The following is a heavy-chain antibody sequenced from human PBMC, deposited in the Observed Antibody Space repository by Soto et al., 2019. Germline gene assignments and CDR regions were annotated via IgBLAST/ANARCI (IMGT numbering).Heavy chain of an antibody. CDR2: VHAGGSF. CDR3: ARENTPEMTRGWFVP. CDR1: GVPITDSY. Sequence: QAQLQVSGPGVVKPAETLSLICDVSGVPITDSYWSWIRQSPGKGLEWIGRVHAGGSFNYNPSLRRRAAISVDTSKSQVSLRLTSVTAADTAVYFCARENTPEMTRGWFVPWGQGTLVTVSS. V-gene: IGHV4-4*07. J-gene: IGHJ5*02. D-gene: IGHD3-10*01.